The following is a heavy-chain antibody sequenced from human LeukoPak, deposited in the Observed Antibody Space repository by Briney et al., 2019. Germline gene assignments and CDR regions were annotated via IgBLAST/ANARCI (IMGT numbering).Heavy chain of an antibody. V-gene: IGHV4-39*07. CDR3: ARRLLRDRAVARGYFDY. CDR1: GGSISSSSYY. J-gene: IGHJ4*02. D-gene: IGHD6-19*01. CDR2: IYYSGST. Sequence: PSETLSLICTVSGGSISSSSYYWGWIRQPPGKGLEWIGSIYYSGSTYYNPSLKSRVTISVDTSKNQFSLKLSSVTAADTAVYYCARRLLRDRAVARGYFDYWGQGTLVTVSS.